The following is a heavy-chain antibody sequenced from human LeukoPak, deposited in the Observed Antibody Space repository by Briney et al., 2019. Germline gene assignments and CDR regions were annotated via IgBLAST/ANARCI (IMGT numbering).Heavy chain of an antibody. CDR1: GFTFSSYG. Sequence: GRYLRLSCAASGFTFSSYGMHWVRQAPGKGLEWVAVTWYDGSNKYYADSVKGRFTISRDNSKNTLYLQMNSLRAEDTAVYYCARDHGRFGMDVWGQGTTVTVSS. V-gene: IGHV3-33*01. CDR3: ARDHGRFGMDV. D-gene: IGHD3-3*01. CDR2: TWYDGSNK. J-gene: IGHJ6*02.